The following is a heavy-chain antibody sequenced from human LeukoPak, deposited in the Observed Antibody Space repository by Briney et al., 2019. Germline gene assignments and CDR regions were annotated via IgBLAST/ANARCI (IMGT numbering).Heavy chain of an antibody. D-gene: IGHD3-22*01. Sequence: SETLSLTCAVYGHSFSGYYWSWVRQPPGKGLEWIGEINHSGSTNYNPSLKSRVARSVDTSKSQFSLKMSSVTDADTAVYYCARAGDSSGYYHEYFQDWGQGTLVTVS. J-gene: IGHJ1*01. CDR3: ARAGDSSGYYHEYFQD. CDR1: GHSFSGYY. CDR2: INHSGST. V-gene: IGHV4-34*01.